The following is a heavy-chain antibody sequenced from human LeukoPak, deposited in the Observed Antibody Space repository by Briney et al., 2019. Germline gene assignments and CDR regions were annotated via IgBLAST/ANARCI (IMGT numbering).Heavy chain of an antibody. D-gene: IGHD3-16*01. CDR2: ISGSGVTT. J-gene: IGHJ4*02. CDR3: AKDLGSYGSETFDY. V-gene: IGHV3-23*01. Sequence: PGGSLRLSCGASGFTFSSYAMSWVRQAPGKGLEWVSGISGSGVTTYYADSVKGRFTISRDNSKNTLYVQMNSLRAEDTAVYYCAKDLGSYGSETFDYWGQGTLVTVSS. CDR1: GFTFSSYA.